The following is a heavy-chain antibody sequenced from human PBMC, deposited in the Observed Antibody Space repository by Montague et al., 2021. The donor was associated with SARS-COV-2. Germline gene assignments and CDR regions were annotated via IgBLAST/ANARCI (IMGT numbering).Heavy chain of an antibody. CDR2: ISSASDYI. V-gene: IGHV3-21*06. Sequence: SLRLSCAASGFTFSSHGLNWVRQAPGKGLEWVSSISSASDYIFYATSVKGRFTTSRDNVKNSLYLEMNSLRVEDTAVYYCTREKGLDGMDVWGQGTTVTVS. D-gene: IGHD3-16*01. CDR1: GFTFSSHG. J-gene: IGHJ6*02. CDR3: TREKGLDGMDV.